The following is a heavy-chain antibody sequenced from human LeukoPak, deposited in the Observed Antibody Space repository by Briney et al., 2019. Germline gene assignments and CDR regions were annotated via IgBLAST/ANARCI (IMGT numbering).Heavy chain of an antibody. V-gene: IGHV3-30*18. CDR2: ISYDGSNK. D-gene: IGHD1-7*01. CDR1: GFTFSSYA. J-gene: IGHJ4*02. CDR3: AKVSPGNSVI. Sequence: GGSLRLSCAASGFTFSSYAMHWVRQAPGKGLEWVALISYDGSNKYYADSVKGRFTISKDNSKNTLYLQMNSLRIEDTAVYYCAKVSPGNSVIWGQGTLVTVSS.